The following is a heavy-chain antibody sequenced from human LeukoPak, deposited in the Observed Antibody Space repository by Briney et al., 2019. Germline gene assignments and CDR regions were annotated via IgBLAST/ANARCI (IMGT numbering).Heavy chain of an antibody. V-gene: IGHV3-53*01. CDR1: GFTVTSNY. CDR2: IYSGGGT. Sequence: GGSLRLSCAASGFTVTSNYMSWVRQAPGKGLEWVSIIYSGGGTYYADSVKGRFTISRDNSKNTLYLQMNSLRAEDTAVYYCARGGTTPYYYYYMDVWGKGTTVTVSS. CDR3: ARGGTTPYYYYYMDV. J-gene: IGHJ6*03. D-gene: IGHD1-7*01.